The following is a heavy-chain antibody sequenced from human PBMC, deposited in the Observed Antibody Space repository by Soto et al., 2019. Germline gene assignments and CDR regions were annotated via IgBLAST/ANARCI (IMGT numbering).Heavy chain of an antibody. Sequence: VAVIWYDGSNKYYADSVKGRFTISRDNSKNTLYLQMNSLRAEDTAVYYCASLVYCSSTSCAADAFDIWGQGTMVTVSS. CDR2: IWYDGSNK. D-gene: IGHD2-2*01. CDR3: ASLVYCSSTSCAADAFDI. V-gene: IGHV3-33*01. J-gene: IGHJ3*02.